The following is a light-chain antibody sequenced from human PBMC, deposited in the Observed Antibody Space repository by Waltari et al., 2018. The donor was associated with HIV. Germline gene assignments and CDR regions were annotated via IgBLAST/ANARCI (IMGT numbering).Light chain of an antibody. CDR2: YDS. CDR1: KIGSKS. J-gene: IGLJ2*01. V-gene: IGLV3-21*04. CDR3: QVWDSSSDHPV. Sequence: SYVLTQPPSVSVAPGKTARITCGGNKIGSKSVHWYQQKPGQAPVLVIYYDSDRPSGLPERFSGSNSGNTATLTISRVEAGDEADYYCQVWDSSSDHPVFGGGTKLTV.